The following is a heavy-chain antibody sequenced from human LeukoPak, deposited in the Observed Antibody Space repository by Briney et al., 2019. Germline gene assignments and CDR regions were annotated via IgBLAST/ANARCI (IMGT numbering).Heavy chain of an antibody. CDR1: GFTFSSYN. J-gene: IGHJ6*03. D-gene: IGHD3-10*01. CDR2: ISSSSSTI. Sequence: GGSLRLSCAAAGFTFSSYNMNWVRQAPGKVREWVSYISSSSSTIYYADSVKGRFTISRDNAKNSLYLQMNSLRAEDTAVYYCARDGVGRYYGSGSRGYYYYYYMDVWGKGTTVTVSS. V-gene: IGHV3-48*04. CDR3: ARDGVGRYYGSGSRGYYYYYYMDV.